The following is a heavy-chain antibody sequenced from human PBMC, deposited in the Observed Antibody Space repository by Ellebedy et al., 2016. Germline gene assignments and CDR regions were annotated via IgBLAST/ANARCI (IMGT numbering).Heavy chain of an antibody. D-gene: IGHD3-9*01. V-gene: IGHV1-8*02. CDR3: ARDGGDILTGYHHAFDI. Sequence: ASVKVSCXASGGTFSSYAISWVRQAPGQGLEWMGWMNPHSGNTAYAQQFQGRVTMTRDTSINTAYMELSSLRSEDTAVYYCARDGGDILTGYHHAFDIWGQGTMVTVSS. J-gene: IGHJ3*02. CDR2: MNPHSGNT. CDR1: GGTFSSYA.